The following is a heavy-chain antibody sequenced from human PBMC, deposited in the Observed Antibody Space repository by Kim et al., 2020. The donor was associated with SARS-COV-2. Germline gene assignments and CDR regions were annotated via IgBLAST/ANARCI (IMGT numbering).Heavy chain of an antibody. J-gene: IGHJ4*02. Sequence: LEWMGIINPSGGRTSYEQKFQGRVTMTRDTSTSTVYMELSSLRSEDTAVYYCARALVGWDTLEYFDYWGQGTLVTVSS. D-gene: IGHD6-19*01. CDR2: INPSGGRT. V-gene: IGHV1-46*01. CDR3: ARALVGWDTLEYFDY.